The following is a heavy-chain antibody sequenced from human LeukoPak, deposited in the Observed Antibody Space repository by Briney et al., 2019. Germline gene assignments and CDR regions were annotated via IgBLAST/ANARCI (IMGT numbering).Heavy chain of an antibody. CDR2: IYPGDSDT. V-gene: IGHV5-51*01. CDR3: GRQGVGYGGGGSCYWFDY. D-gene: IGHD2-15*01. Sequence: GESLKISCKGSGYSFTSYWIGWVRQMPGKGLEWMGIIYPGDSDTRYSPFFQGQVTISADESISTAYLQWSSLNAAATALYYCGRQGVGYGGGGSCYWFDYGGQGTLVTVPS. CDR1: GYSFTSYW. J-gene: IGHJ4*02.